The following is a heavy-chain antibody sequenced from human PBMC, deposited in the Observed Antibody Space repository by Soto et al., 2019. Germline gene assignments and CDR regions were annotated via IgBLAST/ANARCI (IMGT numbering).Heavy chain of an antibody. J-gene: IGHJ4*02. CDR1: GGSISSGGYS. D-gene: IGHD4-17*01. V-gene: IGHV4-30-2*01. Sequence: QLQLQESGSGLVKPSQTLSLTCAVSGGSISSGGYSCNWIRQPPGKGLEWIGYIYHSGSTYYNPCPKSRVTISVDRSKNQFSRKLSSVTAADTAVYYWARGMTTVTTFDYWGQGTLVTVSS. CDR2: IYHSGST. CDR3: ARGMTTVTTFDY.